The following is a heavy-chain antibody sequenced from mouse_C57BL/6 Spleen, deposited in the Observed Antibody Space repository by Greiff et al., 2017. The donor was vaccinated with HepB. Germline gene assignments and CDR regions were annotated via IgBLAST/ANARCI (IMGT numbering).Heavy chain of an antibody. CDR1: GFTFSDYG. Sequence: EVMLVESGGGLVKPGGSLKLSCAASGFTFSDYGMHWVRQAPEKGLEWVAYISSGSSTIYYADTVKGRFTISRDNAKNTLFLQMTSLRSEDTAMYYCARNYDYDGAMDYWGQGTSVTVSS. D-gene: IGHD2-4*01. J-gene: IGHJ4*01. CDR2: ISSGSSTI. V-gene: IGHV5-17*01. CDR3: ARNYDYDGAMDY.